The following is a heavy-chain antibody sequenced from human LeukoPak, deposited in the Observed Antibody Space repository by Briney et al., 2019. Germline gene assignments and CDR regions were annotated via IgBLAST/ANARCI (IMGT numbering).Heavy chain of an antibody. Sequence: GGSLRLSCGASGFTFSSCAMSWVRQAPGKGLEWVSAISSNSAHIYYADSVKGRFTISRDNAKSSVSLQMNSLRDDDTAVYYCARIFRYQLVDYYALDVWGQGTTVTVSS. CDR1: GFTFSSCA. CDR2: ISSNSAHI. CDR3: ARIFRYQLVDYYALDV. D-gene: IGHD2-2*01. J-gene: IGHJ6*02. V-gene: IGHV3-21*01.